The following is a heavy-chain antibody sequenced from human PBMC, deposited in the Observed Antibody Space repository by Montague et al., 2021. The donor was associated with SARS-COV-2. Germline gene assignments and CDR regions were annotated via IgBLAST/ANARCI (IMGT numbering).Heavy chain of an antibody. D-gene: IGHD2-21*02. J-gene: IGHJ4*02. Sequence: SETLSLTCNFSGPSLSRGAYSWVWIRHPSGTVLQLIGIIHYIGNTYYNPSLESRVTISVDTSENQFSLKLRSVIAADTAVHYCARLLPDGTVVATDIPFDSWGQGTLVTVSS. CDR3: ARLLPDGTVVATDIPFDS. CDR1: GPSLSRGAYS. V-gene: IGHV4-39*01. CDR2: IHYIGNT.